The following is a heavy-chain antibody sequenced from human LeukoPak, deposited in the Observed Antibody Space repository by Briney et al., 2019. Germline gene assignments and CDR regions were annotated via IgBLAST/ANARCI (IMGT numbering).Heavy chain of an antibody. CDR2: IKSKADGGTT. CDR3: TTFEVTITAGLDY. Sequence: PGGSLRLSCAASGLTFSNAWMSWVRQAPGKGLEWVGRIKSKADGGTTDYAAPVKGRFTISRDDSKNTLYLQMNSLKTEDTAVYYCTTFEVTITAGLDYWGQGALVTVSS. D-gene: IGHD4-17*01. J-gene: IGHJ4*02. V-gene: IGHV3-15*01. CDR1: GLTFSNAW.